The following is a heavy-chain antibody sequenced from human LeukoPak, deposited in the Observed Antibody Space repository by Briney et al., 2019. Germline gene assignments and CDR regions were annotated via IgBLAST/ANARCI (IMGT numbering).Heavy chain of an antibody. CDR2: IYHSGST. CDR1: GYSISSGYY. Sequence: SETLSLTCAVSGYSISSGYYWGWIRQPPGKGLEWIGSIYHSGSTYYNPSLKSRVTISVDTSKNQFSLKLSSVTAAETAVYYCARHFRSWHFLDYWGQGTLVTVSS. CDR3: ARHFRSWHFLDY. D-gene: IGHD6-13*01. V-gene: IGHV4-38-2*01. J-gene: IGHJ4*02.